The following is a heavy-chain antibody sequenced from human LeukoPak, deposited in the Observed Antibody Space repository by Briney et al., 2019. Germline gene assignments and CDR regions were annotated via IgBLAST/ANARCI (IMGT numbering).Heavy chain of an antibody. Sequence: GGSLRLSCAGSGFTASGTFMTWVRQAPGKGLECVSLIYSAGATHYADSVKGRFTISRDNAKNTLYLQMDSLRAEDTAVYYCAARGGGDYYGMDVWGQGTTVTVSS. V-gene: IGHV3-53*01. CDR3: AARGGGDYYGMDV. CDR1: GFTASGTF. CDR2: IYSAGAT. J-gene: IGHJ6*02. D-gene: IGHD3-16*01.